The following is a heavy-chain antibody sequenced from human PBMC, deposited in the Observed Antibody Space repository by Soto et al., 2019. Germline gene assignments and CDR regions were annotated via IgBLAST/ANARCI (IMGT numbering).Heavy chain of an antibody. CDR3: ARGGDSSGYYLGSPNYYYYGMDV. V-gene: IGHV1-69*01. CDR1: GVTFSSCS. Sequence: GASVKVSCKASGVTFSSCSISCVQHAPGQGLEWMGGIIPIFGTANYAQKFQGRVTITADESTSTAYMELSSLRSEDTAVYYCARGGDSSGYYLGSPNYYYYGMDVWGQGTTVTVSS. CDR2: IIPIFGTA. D-gene: IGHD3-22*01. J-gene: IGHJ6*02.